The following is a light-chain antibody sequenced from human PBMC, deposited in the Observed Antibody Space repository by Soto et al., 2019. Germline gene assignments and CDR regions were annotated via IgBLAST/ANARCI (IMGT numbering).Light chain of an antibody. V-gene: IGKV1-39*01. CDR3: QQSYSTLLT. Sequence: DIRITQSPSAMSGSVGDGVTITCRASQVISNHLAWFQQKPGKAPKLLIYAASSLQSGVPARFSGSGSGTDFTLTISSLQPEDFATYYCQQSYSTLLTFGGGTKVDIK. CDR1: QVISNH. CDR2: AAS. J-gene: IGKJ4*01.